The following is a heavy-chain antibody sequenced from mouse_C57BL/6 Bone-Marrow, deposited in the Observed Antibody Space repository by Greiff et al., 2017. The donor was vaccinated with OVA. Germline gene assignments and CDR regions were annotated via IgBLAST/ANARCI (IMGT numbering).Heavy chain of an antibody. CDR3: ARRNGYYAFAY. Sequence: EVMLVESGGDLVKPGGSLKLSCAASGFTFSSYGMSWVRQTPDKRLEWVATISSGGSYTYYPARVKGRFTISRDKAKNTLDLQMSSLKSEDTAMYYCARRNGYYAFAYWGQGTLVTVSA. J-gene: IGHJ3*01. D-gene: IGHD2-3*01. V-gene: IGHV5-6*02. CDR1: GFTFSSYG. CDR2: ISSGGSYT.